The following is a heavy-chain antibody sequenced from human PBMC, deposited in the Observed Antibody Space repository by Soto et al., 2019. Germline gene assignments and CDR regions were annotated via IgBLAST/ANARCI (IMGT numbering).Heavy chain of an antibody. V-gene: IGHV3-21*06. Sequence: SGWSLRLSCAASGFTFTRYSMNLVRQAPGKGLEWVSSISSTTNYIYYGDSMKGRFTISRDNAKNSLYLEMNSLRAEDTAVYYCARESEDLTSNFDYWGQGTLVTVSS. CDR3: ARESEDLTSNFDY. CDR1: GFTFTRYS. J-gene: IGHJ4*02. CDR2: ISSTTNYI.